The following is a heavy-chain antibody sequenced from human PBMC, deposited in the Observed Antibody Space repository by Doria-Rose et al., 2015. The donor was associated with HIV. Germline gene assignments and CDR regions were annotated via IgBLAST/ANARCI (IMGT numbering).Heavy chain of an antibody. CDR2: IFSDDER. J-gene: IGHJ4*02. Sequence: QVTLKEPGPVLVKPTETLTLTCTVSGVSLSSPGMGVSWIRQPPGKALEWLANIFSDDERSYKTSLKSRLTISRGISKSQVVLTMTDMDPVDTATYYCARIKSSRWYHKYYFDFWGQGTLVIVSA. CDR3: ARIKSSRWYHKYYFDF. CDR1: GVSLSSPGMG. V-gene: IGHV2-26*01. D-gene: IGHD6-13*01.